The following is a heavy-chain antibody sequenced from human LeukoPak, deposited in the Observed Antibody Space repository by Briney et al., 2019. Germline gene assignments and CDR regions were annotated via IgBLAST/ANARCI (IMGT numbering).Heavy chain of an antibody. Sequence: PGGSLRLSCAASGFTFSSYAMHWVRQAPGKGLEWVAVISYDGSNKYYADSVKGRFTISRDNSKNTLYLQMNSLRAEDTAVYYCARDVYLELRYYYYGMDVWGQGTTVTVSS. V-gene: IGHV3-30-3*01. CDR1: GFTFSSYA. CDR2: ISYDGSNK. J-gene: IGHJ6*02. D-gene: IGHD1-7*01. CDR3: ARDVYLELRYYYYGMDV.